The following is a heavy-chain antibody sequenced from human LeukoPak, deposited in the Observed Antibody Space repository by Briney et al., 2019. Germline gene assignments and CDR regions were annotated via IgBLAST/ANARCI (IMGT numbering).Heavy chain of an antibody. CDR2: ISSSSSTI. CDR1: GFTSSSYS. Sequence: GGSLKLSWAASGFTSSSYSMTWSRQPPGKGLDGFPYISSSSSTIYYADSVRGRFTISRDNAKNSLYLQMNSLRDEDTAVYYCARIPQQLAYYFDYWGQGTLVTVSS. V-gene: IGHV3-48*02. D-gene: IGHD6-13*01. CDR3: ARIPQQLAYYFDY. J-gene: IGHJ4*02.